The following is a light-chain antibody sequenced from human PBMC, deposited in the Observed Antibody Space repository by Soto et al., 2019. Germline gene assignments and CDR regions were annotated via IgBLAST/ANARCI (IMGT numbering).Light chain of an antibody. J-gene: IGKJ1*01. CDR2: GAS. Sequence: EIVMTQSPATLSVSPGERATLSCSASQSVSSNLAWYQQKPGQAPRLLIYGASTRATGIPARFSGSGSGTEFTPNISRLQSEDFAVYYCQQYNNWWTFGQGTKVEIK. CDR3: QQYNNWWT. V-gene: IGKV3-15*01. CDR1: QSVSSN.